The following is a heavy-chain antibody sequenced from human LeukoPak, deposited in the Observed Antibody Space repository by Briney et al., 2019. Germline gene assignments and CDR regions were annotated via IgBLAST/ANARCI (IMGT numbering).Heavy chain of an antibody. Sequence: ASVKVSCKASGYTFTSYDINWVRQATGQGLEWMGWMNPNSGNTGYAQKFQGRVTITRNTSISTAYMELSSLRSDDTAVYYCARDGYSGSYGDWFDPWGQGTLVTVSS. CDR2: MNPNSGNT. D-gene: IGHD1-26*01. V-gene: IGHV1-8*03. J-gene: IGHJ5*02. CDR1: GYTFTSYD. CDR3: ARDGYSGSYGDWFDP.